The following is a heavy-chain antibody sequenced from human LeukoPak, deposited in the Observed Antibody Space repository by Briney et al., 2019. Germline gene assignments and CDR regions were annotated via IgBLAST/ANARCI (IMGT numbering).Heavy chain of an antibody. D-gene: IGHD3-3*01. V-gene: IGHV3-15*01. J-gene: IGHJ4*02. CDR2: LKSKSGGGTT. CDR3: TRGSSWSGFDFDY. Sequence: GGSLRLSCAASGFTFSDAWMSWVRQGPGKGLEWVGRLKSKSGGGTTDYAAPVKDRFTISRDDSKNTLYLQMNSLKTEDTAVYYCTRGSSWSGFDFDYWGQGTLVTVSS. CDR1: GFTFSDAW.